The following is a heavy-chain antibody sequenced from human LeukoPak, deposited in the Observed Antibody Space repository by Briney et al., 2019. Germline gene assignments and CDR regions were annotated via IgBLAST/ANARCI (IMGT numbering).Heavy chain of an antibody. CDR1: GGSISSGDYY. CDR3: ARDRSGSGYYYYGMDV. J-gene: IGHJ6*02. D-gene: IGHD2-15*01. Sequence: SETLSLTCTVSGGSISSGDYYWSWIRQPPGKGLEWIGYIYYSGSTYYNPSLKSRVTISVDTSKNQFSLKLSSVTAADTAVYYCARDRSGSGYYYYGMDVWGQGTTVTVSS. V-gene: IGHV4-30-4*01. CDR2: IYYSGST.